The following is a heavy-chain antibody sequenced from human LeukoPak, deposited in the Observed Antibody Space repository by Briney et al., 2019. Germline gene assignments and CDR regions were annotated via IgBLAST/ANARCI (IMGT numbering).Heavy chain of an antibody. Sequence: SETLSLTCTVSGGSFSNYNYYWGWIRQSPGKGLEWIGSIHYVGSTYYNPSLKSRVTISVDTSKNQFSLNLSSVTAADTAVYYCARQNNFGFWSGFFDYWGLGALVTVSS. D-gene: IGHD3-3*01. CDR1: GGSFSNYNYY. J-gene: IGHJ4*02. CDR2: IHYVGST. V-gene: IGHV4-39*01. CDR3: ARQNNFGFWSGFFDY.